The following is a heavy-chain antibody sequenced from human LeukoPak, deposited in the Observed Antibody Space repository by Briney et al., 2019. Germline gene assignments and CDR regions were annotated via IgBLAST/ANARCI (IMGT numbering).Heavy chain of an antibody. CDR2: IYYSGST. CDR3: ARIGRVPPRYCSSTSCYTFAVDDY. V-gene: IGHV4-39*01. Sequence: SETLSLTCTVSGGSISSSSYYWGWIRQPPGKGLEWIGSIYYSGSTYYNPSLKSRVTISVDTSKNQFSLKLSSVTAADTAVYYCARIGRVPPRYCSSTSCYTFAVDDYWGQGTLVTVSS. D-gene: IGHD2-2*02. CDR1: GGSISSSSYY. J-gene: IGHJ4*02.